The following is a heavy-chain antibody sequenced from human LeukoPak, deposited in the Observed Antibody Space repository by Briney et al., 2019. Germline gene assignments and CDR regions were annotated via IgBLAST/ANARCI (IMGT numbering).Heavy chain of an antibody. V-gene: IGHV1-18*01. CDR1: GYTFTSYG. CDR3: ARDLGCSGGSCYEEIDY. D-gene: IGHD2-15*01. J-gene: IGHJ4*02. CDR2: ISAYNGST. Sequence: ASVKVSCKASGYTFTSYGISWVRQAPGQGLEWMGWISAYNGSTNYAQKLQGRVTMTTDTSTSTAYMELRSLRSDDTAVYYCARDLGCSGGSCYEEIDYWGQGTLVTVSS.